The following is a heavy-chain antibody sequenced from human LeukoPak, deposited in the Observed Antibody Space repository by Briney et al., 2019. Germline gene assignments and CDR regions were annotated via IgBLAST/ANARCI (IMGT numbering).Heavy chain of an antibody. D-gene: IGHD1-20*01. J-gene: IGHJ4*02. CDR3: ATFGFNWNLGY. CDR2: INSDGRDR. Sequence: GGSLRLSCAASGFTFSSYYVHWVRQPPGKGLVWVSRINSDGRDRGYVDSVKGRFTISRDNAKNTVYLQMNSLRAEDTAVYYCATFGFNWNLGYWGQGTLVTVSS. V-gene: IGHV3-74*01. CDR1: GFTFSSYY.